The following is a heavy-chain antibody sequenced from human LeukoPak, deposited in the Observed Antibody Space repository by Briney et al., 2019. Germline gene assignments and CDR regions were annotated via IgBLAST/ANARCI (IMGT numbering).Heavy chain of an antibody. Sequence: GGSLRLSCAASGFTFSSYSMNWVRQAPGKGLEWVSSISSSSSYIYYADSVKGRFTISRDNAKNSLYLQMNSLRAEDTAVYYCATVGLSTITVDYWGQGTLVTVSS. CDR2: ISSSSSYI. CDR3: ATVGLSTITVDY. D-gene: IGHD5/OR15-5a*01. V-gene: IGHV3-21*04. CDR1: GFTFSSYS. J-gene: IGHJ4*02.